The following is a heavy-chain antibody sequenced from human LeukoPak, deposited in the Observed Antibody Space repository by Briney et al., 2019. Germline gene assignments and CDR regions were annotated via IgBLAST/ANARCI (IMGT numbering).Heavy chain of an antibody. CDR3: ARSTQYYYNSSVYYSALDI. CDR1: GGSISSYY. D-gene: IGHD3-22*01. V-gene: IGHV4-59*01. Sequence: PSETLSLTCTVSGGSISSYYWSWIRQPPGKGLEWIGYIYYSGSTNYNPSLKSRVTISVDTSKNQFSLKLSPVPAADTAVYYCARSTQYYYNSSVYYSALDIWGQGTMVTVSS. J-gene: IGHJ3*02. CDR2: IYYSGST.